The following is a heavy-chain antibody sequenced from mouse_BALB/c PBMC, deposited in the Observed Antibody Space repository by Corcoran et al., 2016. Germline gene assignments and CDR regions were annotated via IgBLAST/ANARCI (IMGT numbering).Heavy chain of an antibody. Sequence: EVQLQQTGHELVRPGASVKISCKTSGYTFTEYTMHWVKQSHGKSLEWIGGINPNNGGTSYNQKFKGKATLTVDKSSSTAYMELRSLTSEDSAVYYCARGAHYYGYHWDFDVWGAGTTVTVSS. CDR1: GYTFTEYT. CDR3: ARGAHYYGYHWDFDV. V-gene: IGHV1-18*01. D-gene: IGHD1-2*01. J-gene: IGHJ1*01. CDR2: INPNNGGT.